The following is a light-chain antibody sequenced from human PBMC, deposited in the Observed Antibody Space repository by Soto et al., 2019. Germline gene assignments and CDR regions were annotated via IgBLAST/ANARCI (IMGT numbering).Light chain of an antibody. CDR1: SRYVGAYDF. V-gene: IGLV2-14*03. CDR3: SSYTTSSTRV. Sequence: SVLTPPASVSGAPGQSITISRTGTSRYVGAYDFVSWYQQHPDKAPKLMIYEVRNRPSGVSNRFSGSKSVNTATLTISGLQAEDEADYYCSSYTTSSTRVFGTGTKVTVL. J-gene: IGLJ1*01. CDR2: EVR.